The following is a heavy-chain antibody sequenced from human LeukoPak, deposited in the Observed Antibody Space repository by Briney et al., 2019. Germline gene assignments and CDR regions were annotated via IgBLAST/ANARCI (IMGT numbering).Heavy chain of an antibody. CDR3: ARGSPYSGSYYFDY. J-gene: IGHJ4*02. CDR1: GYTFTGYY. Sequence: GASVKVSCKASGYTFTGYYMHWVRQAPGQGLEWMGWINPNSGGTNYAQKFQGRVTMTRDTSISTAYMELSRLRSDDTAVYYCARGSPYSGSYYFDYWGQGTLVTVSS. D-gene: IGHD1-26*01. V-gene: IGHV1-2*02. CDR2: INPNSGGT.